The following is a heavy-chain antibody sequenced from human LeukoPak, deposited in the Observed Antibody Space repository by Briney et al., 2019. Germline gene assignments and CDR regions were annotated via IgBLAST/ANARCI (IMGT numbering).Heavy chain of an antibody. CDR2: ISSSGSTI. Sequence: GGPLRLSCAASGFTFSDYYMSWIRQAPGKGLEWVSYISSSGSTIYYADSVKGRFTISRDSAKNSLYLQMNSLRAEDTAVYYCARVIAVAGPDYFDYWGQGTLVTVSS. D-gene: IGHD6-19*01. CDR1: GFTFSDYY. V-gene: IGHV3-11*01. J-gene: IGHJ4*02. CDR3: ARVIAVAGPDYFDY.